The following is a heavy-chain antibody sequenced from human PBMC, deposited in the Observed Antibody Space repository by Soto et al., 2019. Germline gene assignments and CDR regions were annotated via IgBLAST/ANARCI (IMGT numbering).Heavy chain of an antibody. D-gene: IGHD3-16*02. Sequence: SETLSLTCTVSGGSISSYYWSWIRQPPGKGLEWIGYIYYSGSTNYNPSLKSRVTISVDTSKNQFSLKLSSVTAADTAVYYCARFNYDYVWGSYRYLDYWGQGTLVTVSS. J-gene: IGHJ4*02. CDR3: ARFNYDYVWGSYRYLDY. CDR1: GGSISSYY. CDR2: IYYSGST. V-gene: IGHV4-59*01.